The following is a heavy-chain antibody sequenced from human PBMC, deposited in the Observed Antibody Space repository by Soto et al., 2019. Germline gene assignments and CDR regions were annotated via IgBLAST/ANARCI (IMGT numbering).Heavy chain of an antibody. J-gene: IGHJ4*02. D-gene: IGHD3-10*01. CDR3: ARDIGSSAYGDGY. CDR2: VYSSGTT. CDR1: GGSINSYW. Sequence: SETLSLTCSVSGGSINSYWWSWIRQPAGKGLEWIGRVYSSGTTDYNPSLNSRATLSVETSKNQFSLKLSSVTAADTAVYYCARDIGSSAYGDGYWGQAIQVT. V-gene: IGHV4-4*07.